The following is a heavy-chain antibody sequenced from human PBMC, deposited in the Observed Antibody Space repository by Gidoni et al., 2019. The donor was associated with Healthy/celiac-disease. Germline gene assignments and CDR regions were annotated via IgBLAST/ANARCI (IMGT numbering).Heavy chain of an antibody. CDR2: IYYSGST. CDR1: GGSISSSSYY. J-gene: IGHJ4*02. D-gene: IGHD3-3*01. Sequence: QLQLQESGPGLVKPSETLSRTCTVAGGSISSSSYYWGCIRQPPGKGLEWIGIIYYSGSTYSNPSLKSRVTISVSTSKNQFSLNLSSVTAADTAVYYCARRGIRFLEWFWGPGTLVTVSS. CDR3: ARRGIRFLEWF. V-gene: IGHV4-39*01.